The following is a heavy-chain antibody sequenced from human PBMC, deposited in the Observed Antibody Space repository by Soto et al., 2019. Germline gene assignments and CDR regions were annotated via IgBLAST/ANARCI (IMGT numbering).Heavy chain of an antibody. J-gene: IGHJ6*02. V-gene: IGHV1-3*01. CDR2: INGGTGQT. D-gene: IGHD1-1*01. Sequence: GASVKVSCKASGYTFTTHATHWVRQAPGQSLEWMGWINGGTGQTKHSQRFQGRVIITRDTSASTAYMELSSLRSEDTAVYYCARGKGMEENYYYYGLDIWGQGTTVTVSS. CDR1: GYTFTTHA. CDR3: ARGKGMEENYYYYGLDI.